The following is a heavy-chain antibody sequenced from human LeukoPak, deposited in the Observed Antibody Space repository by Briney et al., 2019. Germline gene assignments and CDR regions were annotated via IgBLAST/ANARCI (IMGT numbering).Heavy chain of an antibody. D-gene: IGHD6-13*01. CDR3: ARTQQLVLRSPLDP. CDR1: GYSFTSYD. V-gene: IGHV1-8*01. CDR2: MNPYSGNT. Sequence: ASVKVSCKASGYSFTSYDINWVRQATGQGPEWMGWMNPYSGNTGYAQNFQGRITITRNTSISTAYMELSSLRSEDTAVYYCARTQQLVLRSPLDPWGQGTLVTVSS. J-gene: IGHJ5*02.